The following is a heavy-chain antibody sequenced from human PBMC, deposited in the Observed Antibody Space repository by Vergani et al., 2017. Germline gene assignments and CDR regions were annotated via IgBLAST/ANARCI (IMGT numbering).Heavy chain of an antibody. J-gene: IGHJ4*02. CDR2: IQFDGSNQ. Sequence: QVQLVESGGGVVQRGGSLRLSCATSGFTLSNYDMQWIRQGPGKGLEFVAFIQFDGSNQYYADSVKGRFTLSRDFSKNTLYLQMNSLSAEDTALYHCVKDHPVFYEWGRGTLVSVS. CDR3: VKDHPVFYE. V-gene: IGHV3-30*02. CDR1: GFTLSNYD.